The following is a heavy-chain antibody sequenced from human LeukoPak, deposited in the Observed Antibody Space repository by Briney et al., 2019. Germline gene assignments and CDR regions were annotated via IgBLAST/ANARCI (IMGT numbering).Heavy chain of an antibody. J-gene: IGHJ4*02. V-gene: IGHV1-8*01. CDR1: GYTFTNYD. CDR2: MNPNSGNT. D-gene: IGHD6-13*01. CDR3: ARGLRREQQLLRAFDY. Sequence: GASVRVSFTSSGYTFTNYDINWVRQASGQGLEWMGWMNPNSGNTGSAQKFQGRVTMTSNTSISTAYMELSSLRSEDTAVYYCARGLRREQQLLRAFDYWGQGTPVTVSS.